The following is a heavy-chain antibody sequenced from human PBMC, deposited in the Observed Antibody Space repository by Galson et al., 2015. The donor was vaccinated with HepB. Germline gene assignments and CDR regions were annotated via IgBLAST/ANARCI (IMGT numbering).Heavy chain of an antibody. Sequence: ETLSLTCTASGGSISSYHWTWMRQPPGKGLEWIGHIYYSGTTDYNPSLRSRVTISVDTSKNQFSLKLASVTTADTAVYYCARDQWDIPRVLNYWGRGTLVTVSS. D-gene: IGHD1-26*01. CDR2: IYYSGTT. CDR3: ARDQWDIPRVLNY. J-gene: IGHJ4*02. V-gene: IGHV4-59*01. CDR1: GGSISSYH.